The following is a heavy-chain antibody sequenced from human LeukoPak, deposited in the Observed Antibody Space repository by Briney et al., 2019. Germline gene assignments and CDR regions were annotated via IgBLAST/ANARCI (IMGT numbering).Heavy chain of an antibody. CDR3: ARGRGIATTSDFDY. CDR1: GYSISSGHY. V-gene: IGHV4-38-2*02. CDR2: INHSGST. D-gene: IGHD6-13*01. J-gene: IGHJ4*02. Sequence: PSETLSLTCSVSGYSISSGHYWGWIRQPPGKGLEWIGEINHSGSTNYNPSLKSRVTISVDTSKNQFSLKLSSVTAADTAVYYCARGRGIATTSDFDYWGQGTLVTVSS.